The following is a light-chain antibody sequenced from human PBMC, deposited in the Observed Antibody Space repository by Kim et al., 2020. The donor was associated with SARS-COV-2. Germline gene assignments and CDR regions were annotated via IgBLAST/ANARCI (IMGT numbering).Light chain of an antibody. Sequence: CPLGSGYSNYKVDWNKQRPGKGPRFGMRVGAGGIVGSKGDGIPDRFSVLGSGLNRYLTIKNIQEEDESDYHCGADHGSGSNFVWVFGGGTQLTVL. CDR1: SGYSNYK. CDR2: VGAGGIVG. CDR3: GADHGSGSNFVWV. J-gene: IGLJ3*02. V-gene: IGLV9-49*01.